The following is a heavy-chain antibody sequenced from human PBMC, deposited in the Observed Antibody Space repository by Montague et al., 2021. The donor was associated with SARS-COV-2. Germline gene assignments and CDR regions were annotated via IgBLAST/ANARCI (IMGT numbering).Heavy chain of an antibody. J-gene: IGHJ6*02. V-gene: IGHV4-4*02. D-gene: IGHD6-13*01. Sequence: SETLSLTCRVSGDSISTSTWWTWVRQTPGKGLERIGEIFHSGTIXYNPSLKSRVSISVDKSNNQFSLRLSSLIAADTAVYYCATLSRRTAAGTRDYFGLDVWGQGTTVVVSS. CDR2: IFHSGTI. CDR1: GDSISTSTW. CDR3: ATLSRRTAAGTRDYFGLDV.